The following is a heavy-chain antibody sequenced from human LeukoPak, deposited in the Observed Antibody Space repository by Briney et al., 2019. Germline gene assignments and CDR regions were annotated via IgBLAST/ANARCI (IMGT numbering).Heavy chain of an antibody. J-gene: IGHJ4*02. Sequence: SETLSLTCTVSGGSISSYYWSWIRQPPGKGLGWIGYISYSGSTNYNPSLKSRVTISLDTSKNQFSLKLRSVTAADTAVYYCAGHHPRNTVDFWGQGTLVTVSS. V-gene: IGHV4-59*08. D-gene: IGHD2-8*02. CDR1: GGSISSYY. CDR2: ISYSGST. CDR3: AGHHPRNTVDF.